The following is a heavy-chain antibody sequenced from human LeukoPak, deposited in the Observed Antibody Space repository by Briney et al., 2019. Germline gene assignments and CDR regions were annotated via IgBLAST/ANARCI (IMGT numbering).Heavy chain of an antibody. D-gene: IGHD2-15*01. Sequence: TGGSLRLSCAASGFTFSNCGMTWVRQAPGKGLEWVSAMTGSHFGKHYADSVKGRFTISRDNSKNTLYLQMNSLRAEDTALYFCAKGGSGGNWARIDFWGQGTLVTVSS. CDR1: GFTFSNCG. CDR2: MTGSHFGK. J-gene: IGHJ4*02. V-gene: IGHV3-23*01. CDR3: AKGGSGGNWARIDF.